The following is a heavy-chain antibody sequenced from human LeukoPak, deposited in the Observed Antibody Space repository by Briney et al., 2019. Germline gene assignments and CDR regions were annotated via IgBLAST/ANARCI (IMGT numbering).Heavy chain of an antibody. Sequence: GGSLRLSCAASGFTFSSYGMHWVRQAPGKGLEWVAVISYDGSNKYYADSVKGRFTISRDNSKNTLYLQMNSLRAEDTAVYYCAKDASPDIVVVPAALDYWGQGTLVTVSS. CDR3: AKDASPDIVVVPAALDY. D-gene: IGHD2-2*01. V-gene: IGHV3-30*18. CDR2: ISYDGSNK. CDR1: GFTFSSYG. J-gene: IGHJ4*02.